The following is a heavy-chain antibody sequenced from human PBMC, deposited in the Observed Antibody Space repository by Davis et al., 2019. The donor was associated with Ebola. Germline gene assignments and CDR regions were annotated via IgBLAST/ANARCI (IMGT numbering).Heavy chain of an antibody. CDR1: GFTFSSYA. Sequence: GGSLRLSCAASGFTFSSYAMHWVRQAPGKGLEWVAVISYDGSNKYYADSLKGRFTISRDNSKNTLYLQMNSLRAEDTAVYYCARDIYSSSSGYYYGMDVWGQGTTVTVSS. D-gene: IGHD6-6*01. CDR2: ISYDGSNK. V-gene: IGHV3-30-3*01. J-gene: IGHJ6*02. CDR3: ARDIYSSSSGYYYGMDV.